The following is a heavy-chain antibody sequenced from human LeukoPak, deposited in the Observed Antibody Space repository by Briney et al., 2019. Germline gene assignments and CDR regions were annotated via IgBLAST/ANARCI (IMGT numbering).Heavy chain of an antibody. CDR1: GFTFSSYG. V-gene: IGHV3-30*02. Sequence: PGGSLRLSCAASGFTFSSYGMHWVRQAPGKGLEWVAFIRYDGSNKYYADSVKGRFTISRDNSKNTLYLQMNSLRAEDTAVYYCAKVEYSGYDSAPLGFDYWGQGTLVTVSS. D-gene: IGHD5-12*01. CDR3: AKVEYSGYDSAPLGFDY. J-gene: IGHJ4*02. CDR2: IRYDGSNK.